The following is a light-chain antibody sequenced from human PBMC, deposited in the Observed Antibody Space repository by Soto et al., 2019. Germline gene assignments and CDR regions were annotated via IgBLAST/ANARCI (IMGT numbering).Light chain of an antibody. V-gene: IGKV1-27*01. CDR3: QKYNSAPLT. J-gene: IGKJ4*01. CDR2: AAS. CDR1: QGIGGY. Sequence: DIQMTQSPSSLSASFGDRVTITCRASQGIGGYLAWFQQKPGIAPKLLIYAASTLQSGVPSRFSGSGSGTDFTLTNSSLQPEDAATYYCQKYNSAPLTFGGGTKVEIK.